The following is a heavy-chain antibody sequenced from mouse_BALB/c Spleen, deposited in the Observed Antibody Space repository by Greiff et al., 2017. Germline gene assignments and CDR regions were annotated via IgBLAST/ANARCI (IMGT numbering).Heavy chain of an antibody. CDR1: GYTFTDYW. V-gene: IGHV1-69*01. CDR3: ARAFAY. Sequence: QVQLQQSGAELVMPGASVKMSCKASGYTFTDYWMHWVKQRPGQGLEWIGAIDTSDSYTSYNQKFKGKATLTVDESSSTAYMQLSSLTSEDSAVYYCARAFAYWGQGTLVTVSA. J-gene: IGHJ3*01. CDR2: IDTSDSYT.